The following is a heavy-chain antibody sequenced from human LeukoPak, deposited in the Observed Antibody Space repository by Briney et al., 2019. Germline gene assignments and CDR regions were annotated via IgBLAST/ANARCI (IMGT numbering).Heavy chain of an antibody. V-gene: IGHV3-7*03. CDR1: GFTLSSYW. CDR3: ARASHGLDV. CDR2: IKQDGSEK. J-gene: IGHJ6*02. Sequence: GGPLRLSCVASGFTLSSYWTSWVRQAPGKGLEWLANIKQDGSEKYYVDSVRGRFTISRDNAKNSLYLQMNSLRAEDTAVYYCARASHGLDVWGQGTTVTVSS. D-gene: IGHD5-24*01.